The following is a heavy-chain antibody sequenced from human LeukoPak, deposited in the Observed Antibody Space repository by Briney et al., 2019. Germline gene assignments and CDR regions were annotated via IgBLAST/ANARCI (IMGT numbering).Heavy chain of an antibody. CDR2: INHSGST. CDR1: GGSFSGYY. Sequence: PSETLSLTCAVYGGSFSGYYWSWIRQPPGKGLEWIGEINHSGSTNCNPSLKSRVTISVDTSKNQFSLKLSSVTAADTAVYYCARGKDIVVVPAARRGCYYYMDVWGKGTTVTVSS. V-gene: IGHV4-34*01. D-gene: IGHD2-2*01. CDR3: ARGKDIVVVPAARRGCYYYMDV. J-gene: IGHJ6*03.